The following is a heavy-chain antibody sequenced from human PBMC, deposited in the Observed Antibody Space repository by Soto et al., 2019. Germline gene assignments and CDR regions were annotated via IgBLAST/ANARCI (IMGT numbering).Heavy chain of an antibody. V-gene: IGHV4-34*01. J-gene: IGHJ4*02. CDR3: ARMAPTKGGFDY. CDR1: GGSFSGYY. D-gene: IGHD5-12*01. CDR2: INHSGST. Sequence: SETLSLTCAVYGGSFSGYYWSWIRQPPGKGLEWIGEINHSGSTNYNPSLKSRVTISVDTSKNQFSLKLSSVTAADTAVYYCARMAPTKGGFDYWGQGTLVTGLL.